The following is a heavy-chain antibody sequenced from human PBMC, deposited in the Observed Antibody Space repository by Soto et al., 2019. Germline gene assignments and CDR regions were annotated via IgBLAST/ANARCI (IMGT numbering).Heavy chain of an antibody. V-gene: IGHV3-33*01. CDR3: ARDAGWYYFDY. D-gene: IGHD6-19*01. CDR1: GVTFSRYG. Sequence: QVQLVESGGGVVQPGRSLRLSCAASGVTFSRYGMHWVRQAPGKGLEWVAVIWYDGSKEYYADSVEGRFTISRDSPKNTLYLQMNSLRAEDTAIYYCARDAGWYYFDYWGQGTLVTVSS. J-gene: IGHJ4*02. CDR2: IWYDGSKE.